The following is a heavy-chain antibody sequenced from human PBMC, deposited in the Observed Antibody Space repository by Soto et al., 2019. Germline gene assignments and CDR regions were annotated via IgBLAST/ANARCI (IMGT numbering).Heavy chain of an antibody. V-gene: IGHV3-21*01. CDR2: ISSSSSYI. CDR3: ARSSGGSGHYPEY. CDR1: GFTFSSYS. D-gene: IGHD3-22*01. J-gene: IGHJ4*02. Sequence: EVQLVESGGGLVKPGGSLRVSCAASGFTFSSYSMNWVLQAPGKGLEWVSSISSSSSYIYYADSVKGRFTISRDNAKNSLYLQMNSLRAEDTAVYYCARSSGGSGHYPEYWGQGTLVTVSS.